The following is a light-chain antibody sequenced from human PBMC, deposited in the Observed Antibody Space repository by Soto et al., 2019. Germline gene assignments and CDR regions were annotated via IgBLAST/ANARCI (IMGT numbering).Light chain of an antibody. CDR2: GAS. CDR3: QRYDSLRT. J-gene: IGKJ1*01. Sequence: EIVLTQSPGTLSLSPGERATLSCRASQSVRSNFLAWYQQKPGQAPRLIIYGASNSATGIPDRFSGSGAGTDFTITITPLEPEDFAMYYCQRYDSLRTFGQGTKVEI. V-gene: IGKV3-20*01. CDR1: QSVRSNF.